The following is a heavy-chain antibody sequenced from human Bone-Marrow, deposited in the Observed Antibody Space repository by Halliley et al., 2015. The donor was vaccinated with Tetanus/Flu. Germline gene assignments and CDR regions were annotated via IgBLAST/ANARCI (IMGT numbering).Heavy chain of an antibody. CDR2: VYPGDSDA. CDR3: ARRAYYYYAMNV. V-gene: IGHV5-51*01. J-gene: IGHJ6*02. Sequence: REWMGIVYPGDSDARYSPSFQGQVTISVDKSINTVYLQWSSLKASDTAIYYCARRAYYYYAMNVWGQGTSVTVSS.